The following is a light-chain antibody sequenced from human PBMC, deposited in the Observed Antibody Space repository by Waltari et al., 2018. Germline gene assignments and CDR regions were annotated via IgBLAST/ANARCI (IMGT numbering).Light chain of an antibody. CDR3: MQALQTPYT. Sequence: DIVMTQSPLSLPVTPGEPASISCRSSQSLLHSNGYNYLDWYLQKPGQPPQLLIYLGSHRASVVPDRFSGSGSGTDFTLKISRVEAEDVGVYYCMQALQTPYTFGQGTQLEIK. CDR1: QSLLHSNGYNY. CDR2: LGS. J-gene: IGKJ2*01. V-gene: IGKV2-28*01.